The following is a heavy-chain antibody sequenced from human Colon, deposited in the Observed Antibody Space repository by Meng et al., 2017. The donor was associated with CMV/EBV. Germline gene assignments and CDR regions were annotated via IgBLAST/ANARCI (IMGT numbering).Heavy chain of an antibody. J-gene: IGHJ5*02. CDR1: GFSFRSYG. CDR2: ISSSSDI. V-gene: IGHV3-21*06. D-gene: IGHD3-22*01. CDR3: ARVRLPGAYHGSDGSPIKNWFDP. Sequence: GESLKISCAASGFSFRSYGMSWIRQAPGRGLEWVSFISSSSDISYAESVKGRFTIFRDSAQNLLYLEMIGLRAEDTAVYYCARVRLPGAYHGSDGSPIKNWFDPWGQGTLVTVSS.